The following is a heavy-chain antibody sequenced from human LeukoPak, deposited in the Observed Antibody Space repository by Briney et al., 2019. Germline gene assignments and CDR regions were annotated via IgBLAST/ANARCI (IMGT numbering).Heavy chain of an antibody. D-gene: IGHD3-9*01. CDR1: GGSISSYQ. V-gene: IGHV4-4*09. CDR3: GTSYDNKIAPFDL. Sequence: SETLSLTCTVSGGSISSYQWSWIRQPSGKGLEWIGYINTRGRTNYNPSLKSRVTFSVDTSRDQFSLKLSSVTAADTAVYYCGTSYDNKIAPFDLWGQGTLVTVSS. CDR2: INTRGRT. J-gene: IGHJ4*02.